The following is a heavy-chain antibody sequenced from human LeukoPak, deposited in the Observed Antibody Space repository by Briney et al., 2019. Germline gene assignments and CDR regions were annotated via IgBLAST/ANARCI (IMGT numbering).Heavy chain of an antibody. CDR2: INHSGST. CDR1: GGSFSGYY. D-gene: IGHD3-3*01. V-gene: IGHV4-34*01. CDR3: AREFLEWLPDY. Sequence: SETLSFTCAVYGGSFSGYYWSWIRQPPGKGLEWIGEINHSGSTNYNPSLKSRVTISVDTSKNQFSLKLGSVTAADTAVYYCAREFLEWLPDYWGQGTLVTVSS. J-gene: IGHJ4*02.